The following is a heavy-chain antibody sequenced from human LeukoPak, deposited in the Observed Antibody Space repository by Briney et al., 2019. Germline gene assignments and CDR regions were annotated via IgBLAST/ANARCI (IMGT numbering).Heavy chain of an antibody. CDR1: GGSISTYY. CDR2: VYYSGST. V-gene: IGHV4-59*01. D-gene: IGHD3-22*01. J-gene: IGHJ6*02. Sequence: SETLSLACTVSGGSISTYYWSWVRQPPGKGLEWIGYVYYSGSTNHSPSLKGRVSISIDTSKKQSSLKLNSVTAADTAVYYCARSTQSGSYFYYYGMDVWGQGTTVTVSS. CDR3: ARSTQSGSYFYYYGMDV.